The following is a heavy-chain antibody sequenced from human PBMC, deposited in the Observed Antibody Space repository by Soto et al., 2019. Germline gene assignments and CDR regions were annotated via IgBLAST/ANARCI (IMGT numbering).Heavy chain of an antibody. D-gene: IGHD3-16*01. CDR3: ARVNRWASVWDGIDY. CDR2: IYHSGST. CDR1: DDSISSKNW. J-gene: IGHJ4*02. Sequence: QVQLQESGPGLVKPSGTLSLTCAVSDDSISSKNWWAWVRQPPGKGLEWIGEIYHSGSTNYNPSLKSRVTISLDKSKNHFSLGLNSVTAADTAMYYCARVNRWASVWDGIDYWGQGTLVTVSS. V-gene: IGHV4-4*02.